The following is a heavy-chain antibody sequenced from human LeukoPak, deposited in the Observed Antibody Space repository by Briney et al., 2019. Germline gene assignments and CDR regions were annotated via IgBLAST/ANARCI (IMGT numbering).Heavy chain of an antibody. J-gene: IGHJ4*02. D-gene: IGHD2-2*01. CDR2: IYYSGST. CDR1: SGSISRTNYY. CDR3: ARREYQTAADY. V-gene: IGHV4-39*01. Sequence: PSETLSLTCTVSSGSISRTNYYWGWIRQPPGKGLEWSGRIYYSGSTYYNPSLKSRVTIFIQTSKDQFSLMLRSAAREARGVYYCARREYQTAADYWGQGTLVTVSS.